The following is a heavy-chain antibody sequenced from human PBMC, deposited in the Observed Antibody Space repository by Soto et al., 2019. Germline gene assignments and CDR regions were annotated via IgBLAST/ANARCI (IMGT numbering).Heavy chain of an antibody. CDR3: AKGSVAAGGIDP. D-gene: IGHD6-25*01. V-gene: IGHV3-23*01. CDR2: ISGSGTTT. Sequence: GGSLRLSCAAAGFTFSSNATSWVRQAPGKGLEWVSVISGSGTTTSYADSVKGRFTISRDTSKNTLYLQMDSLRADDTAVYYCAKGSVAAGGIDPWGQGTLVTVSS. CDR1: GFTFSSNA. J-gene: IGHJ5*02.